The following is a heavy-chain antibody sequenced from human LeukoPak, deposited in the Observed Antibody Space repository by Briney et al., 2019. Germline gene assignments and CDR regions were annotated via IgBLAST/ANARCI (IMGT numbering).Heavy chain of an antibody. Sequence: SETLSLTCTVSGGSISSSSYYWGWIRQPPGKGLEWIGSIYYSGSTYYNPSLKNRVTISVDTSKNQFSLKLSSVTAADTAVYYCAREPGYSKAFDYWGQGTLVTVSS. D-gene: IGHD2-15*01. V-gene: IGHV4-39*07. J-gene: IGHJ4*02. CDR1: GGSISSSSYY. CDR2: IYYSGST. CDR3: AREPGYSKAFDY.